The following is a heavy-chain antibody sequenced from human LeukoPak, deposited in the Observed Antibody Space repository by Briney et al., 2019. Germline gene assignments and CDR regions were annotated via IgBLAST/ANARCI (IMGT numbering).Heavy chain of an antibody. J-gene: IGHJ2*01. CDR3: ARAPKRAWFFDL. D-gene: IGHD5-24*01. Sequence: GESLKISCKASGDSFNTQWIGWVRQMPGKGLEWTGIIYPGDSDSIYSPSLQGRVIFSVDKSLNTAYLQWTSLKASDTAMYYCARAPKRAWFFDLWGRGTLVTVSS. CDR2: IYPGDSDS. CDR1: GDSFNTQW. V-gene: IGHV5-51*01.